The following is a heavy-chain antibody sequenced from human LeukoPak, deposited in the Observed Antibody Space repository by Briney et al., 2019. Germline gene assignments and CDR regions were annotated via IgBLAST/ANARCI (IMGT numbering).Heavy chain of an antibody. D-gene: IGHD3-9*01. CDR3: ARGRDILTGYPYDAFDI. Sequence: ASVKVSCKASGYTFTSHAMNWVRQAPGQGLEWMGWINTNTGNPTYAQGFTGRFVFSLDTSVSTAYLQISSLKAEDTAVYYCARGRDILTGYPYDAFDIWGQGTMVTVSS. CDR2: INTNTGNP. J-gene: IGHJ3*02. CDR1: GYTFTSHA. V-gene: IGHV7-4-1*02.